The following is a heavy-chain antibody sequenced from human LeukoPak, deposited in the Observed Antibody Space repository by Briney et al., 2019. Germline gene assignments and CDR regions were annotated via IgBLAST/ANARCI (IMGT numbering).Heavy chain of an antibody. CDR1: GFTFDDYG. CDR2: INWNGRST. D-gene: IGHD3-3*01. J-gene: IGHJ4*02. V-gene: IGHV3-20*04. Sequence: AGGSLRLSCAASGFTFDDYGMCWVRQAPGKGLEGVCGINWNGRSTGYADSVKGRFTISRDNAKHSLYLQMNSLRAEDTALYYCARGRYDFWSVYLDYWGQGALVTVSS. CDR3: ARGRYDFWSVYLDY.